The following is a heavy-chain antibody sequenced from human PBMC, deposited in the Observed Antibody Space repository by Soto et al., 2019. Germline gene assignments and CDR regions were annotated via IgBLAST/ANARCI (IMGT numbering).Heavy chain of an antibody. J-gene: IGHJ4*02. V-gene: IGHV3-21*01. Sequence: GGSLRLSCAASGFTFSSYSMNWVRQAPGKGLEWVSSISSSSSYIYYADSVKGRFTISRDNAKNSLYLQMNSLRAEDTAVYYCARDRYSSSWLFDYWGQGTLVTVSS. CDR3: ARDRYSSSWLFDY. CDR1: GFTFSSYS. D-gene: IGHD6-13*01. CDR2: ISSSSSYI.